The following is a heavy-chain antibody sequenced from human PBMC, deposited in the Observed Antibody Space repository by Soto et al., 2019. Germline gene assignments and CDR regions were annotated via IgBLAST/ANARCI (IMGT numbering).Heavy chain of an antibody. Sequence: QVQLQQWGAGLLKPSETLSLTCAVYGGSFSGYYWSWIRQPPGKGLEWIGEINHSGSTNYNPSLKSRVTISVDTSKNQISLKLSSVTAADTAVYYCARGQSSLLLDCWGQGVLVTVSS. V-gene: IGHV4-34*01. CDR3: ARGQSSLLLDC. CDR2: INHSGST. CDR1: GGSFSGYY. J-gene: IGHJ4*02. D-gene: IGHD2-8*02.